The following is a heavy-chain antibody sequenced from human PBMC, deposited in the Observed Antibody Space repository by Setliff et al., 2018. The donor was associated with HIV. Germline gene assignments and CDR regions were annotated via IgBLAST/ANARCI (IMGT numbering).Heavy chain of an antibody. J-gene: IGHJ4*02. Sequence: PSETLSLTCTVPAGSIRSGTYYWAWIRQPPGKGLEWIGPIYYSGSTYYNPSLKSRATLSVDTSKNQFSLKLSSVTAADTAVYYCIIAYSSGWLAPMGFDSWGQGTLVTVSS. D-gene: IGHD6-19*01. CDR1: AGSIRSGTYY. CDR2: IYYSGST. V-gene: IGHV4-39*01. CDR3: IIAYSSGWLAPMGFDS.